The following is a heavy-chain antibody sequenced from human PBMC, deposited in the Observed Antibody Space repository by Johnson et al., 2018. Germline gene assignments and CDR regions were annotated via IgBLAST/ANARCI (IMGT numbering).Heavy chain of an antibody. CDR3: AKDLSWRNVFDG. CDR1: GFIFSDYA. V-gene: IGHV3-23*04. Sequence: EVQLVETGGGLVQPGGSLRLSCAASGFIFSDYAMTWARQAPGKGLEWVSLITESGVNTYYADSVKGRFTISRDNSKNTLYLQMNSLRADDAAVYYCAKDLSWRNVFDGWGQGTMVTVSS. J-gene: IGHJ3*01. CDR2: ITESGVNT.